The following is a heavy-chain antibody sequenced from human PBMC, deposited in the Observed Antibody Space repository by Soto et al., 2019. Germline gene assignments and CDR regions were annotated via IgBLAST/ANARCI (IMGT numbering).Heavy chain of an antibody. Sequence: QVQLVQSGAEVKKPGSSVKVSCKASGGTFSSYAISWVRQAPGQGLEWMGGIIPIFGTANYAQKFQGRVTIHADKSTSTAYMEMSSLRSEDTAVYYCARGGVVAAIFSAERYYYYGMDVWGQGTTVTVSS. V-gene: IGHV1-69*06. CDR1: GGTFSSYA. J-gene: IGHJ6*02. CDR2: IIPIFGTA. D-gene: IGHD2-15*01. CDR3: ARGGVVAAIFSAERYYYYGMDV.